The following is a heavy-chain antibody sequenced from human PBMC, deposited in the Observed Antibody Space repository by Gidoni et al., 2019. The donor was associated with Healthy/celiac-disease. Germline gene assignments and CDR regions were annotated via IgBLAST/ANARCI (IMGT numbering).Heavy chain of an antibody. V-gene: IGHV3-33*01. J-gene: IGHJ6*02. Sequence: QVQLVESGGGVVQPGRSLRLSCAASGFTFSSYGMHWVRQAPGKGLEWVAVIWYDGSNKYYADSVKGRFTISRDNSKNTLYLQMNSLRAEDTAVYYCARGFPGYYYYGMDVWGQGTTVTVSS. CDR3: ARGFPGYYYYGMDV. CDR1: GFTFSSYG. CDR2: IWYDGSNK.